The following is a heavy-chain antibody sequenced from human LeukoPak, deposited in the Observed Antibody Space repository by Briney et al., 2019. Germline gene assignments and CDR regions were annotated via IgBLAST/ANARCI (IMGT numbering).Heavy chain of an antibody. CDR2: IYHSGST. J-gene: IGHJ4*02. CDR1: GGSISSGGYS. Sequence: PSQTLSLTCAVSGGSISSGGYSWRWIRQPPGKGLEWIGYIYHSGSTYYNPSLKSRVTISVDRSKNQFSLKLSSVTAADTAVYYCARGRSPHYWGQGTLVTVSS. V-gene: IGHV4-30-2*01. CDR3: ARGRSPHY.